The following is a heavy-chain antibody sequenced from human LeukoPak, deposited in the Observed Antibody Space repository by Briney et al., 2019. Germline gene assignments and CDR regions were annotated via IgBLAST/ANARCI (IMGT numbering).Heavy chain of an antibody. V-gene: IGHV5-51*01. CDR1: GYSFTSYW. D-gene: IGHD3-22*01. CDR2: IYPGDSDT. CDR3: ARRLTRLNYYDSSGYEFDY. Sequence: GESLKISCKGSGYSFTSYWIGWVRQMPGKGLEWMGIIYPGDSDTRYSPSFQGQVTISADKSISTAYLQWSSLKASDTAMYYCARRLTRLNYYDSSGYEFDYWGQGTLVTVFS. J-gene: IGHJ4*02.